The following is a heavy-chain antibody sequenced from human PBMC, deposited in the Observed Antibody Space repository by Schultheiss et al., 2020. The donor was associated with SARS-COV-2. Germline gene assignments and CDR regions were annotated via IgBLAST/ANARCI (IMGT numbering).Heavy chain of an antibody. D-gene: IGHD6-13*01. CDR1: GLSLKSSGMR. CDR3: AQTIAAAGTVY. Sequence: SGPTLLKPTQTLTLTCTFSGLSLKSSGMRVSWIRQPPGKALEWLARIDWDDDKRYSPSLKSRLTITKDTSKNQVVLTMTNMDPVDTATYYCAQTIAAAGTVYWGLGILVTVSS. J-gene: IGHJ4*02. V-gene: IGHV2-5*08. CDR2: IDWDDDK.